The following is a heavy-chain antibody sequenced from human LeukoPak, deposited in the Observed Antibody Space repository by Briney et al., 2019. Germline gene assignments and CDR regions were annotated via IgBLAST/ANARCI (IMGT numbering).Heavy chain of an antibody. D-gene: IGHD2-15*01. CDR3: ARGVVETTYYYYYMDV. V-gene: IGHV3-73*01. CDR1: GFTFSGSA. J-gene: IGHJ6*03. CDR2: IRSKANSYAT. Sequence: GGSLKLSCAASGFTFSGSAMHWVRQASGKGLEWVGRIRSKANSYATAYAASVKGRFTISRGNAKNSLYLQMNSLRAEDTALYHCARGVVETTYYYYYMDVWGKGTTVTVSS.